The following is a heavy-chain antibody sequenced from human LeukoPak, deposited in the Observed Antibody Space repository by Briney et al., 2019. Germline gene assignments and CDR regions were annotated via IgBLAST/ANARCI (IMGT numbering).Heavy chain of an antibody. CDR3: ARRSFGYYYGSGSIGY. CDR1: GVSFSGYY. V-gene: IGHV4-34*01. Sequence: HPSETLSLTCAVYGVSFSGYYWSWIRQPPGKGLDWVGEINHSGSTNYNPSLKSRVTISVDTSNNQFSLKLSSVTGADTAVYYCARRSFGYYYGSGSIGYWGQGTLVTVSS. J-gene: IGHJ4*02. D-gene: IGHD3-10*01. CDR2: INHSGST.